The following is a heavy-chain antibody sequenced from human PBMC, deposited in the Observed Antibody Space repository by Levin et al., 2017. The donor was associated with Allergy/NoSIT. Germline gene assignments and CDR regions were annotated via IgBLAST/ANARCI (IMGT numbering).Heavy chain of an antibody. D-gene: IGHD6-25*01. CDR1: GFTFNNAW. J-gene: IGHJ4*02. Sequence: AGGSLRLSCAASGFTFNNAWMSWVRQAPGKGLEWVGQIKSKTDGGTTDYAAPVKGRFTISRDDSKNTVYLQMNSLKTEDTALYYCTKEQGLNYVWGQGTPVTVAS. V-gene: IGHV3-15*01. CDR3: TKEQGLNYV. CDR2: IKSKTDGGTT.